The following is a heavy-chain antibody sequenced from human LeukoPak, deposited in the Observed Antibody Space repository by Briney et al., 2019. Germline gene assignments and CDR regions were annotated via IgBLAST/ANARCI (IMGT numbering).Heavy chain of an antibody. J-gene: IGHJ4*02. CDR2: IIPIFGTA. CDR3: ARDNVRASYYDILTGYYFPNYFDY. V-gene: IGHV1-69*01. D-gene: IGHD3-9*01. CDR1: GGTFSSYA. Sequence: GASVKVSCKASGGTFSSYAISWVRQAPGQGLEWMGGIIPIFGTANYAQKFQGRVTITADESTSTAYMELSSLRSEDTAVYYCARDNVRASYYDILTGYYFPNYFDYWGQGTLVTVSS.